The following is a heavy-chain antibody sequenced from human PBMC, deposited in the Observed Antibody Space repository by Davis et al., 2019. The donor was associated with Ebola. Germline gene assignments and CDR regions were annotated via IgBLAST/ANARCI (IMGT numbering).Heavy chain of an antibody. Sequence: AASVKVSCKASGYTFTSYGISWVRQAPGQGLEWMGWISAYNGNTNYAQKLRGRVTMTTDTSTSTAYMELRSLRSDDTAVYYCARDGYKPLKSDYYYYGMDVWGQGTTVTVSS. CDR2: ISAYNGNT. D-gene: IGHD5-24*01. CDR3: ARDGYKPLKSDYYYYGMDV. J-gene: IGHJ6*02. CDR1: GYTFTSYG. V-gene: IGHV1-18*01.